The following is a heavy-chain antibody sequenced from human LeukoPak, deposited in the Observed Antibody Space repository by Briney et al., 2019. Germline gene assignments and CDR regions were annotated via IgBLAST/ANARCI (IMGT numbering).Heavy chain of an antibody. CDR3: ARDLSSNYYGGDF. J-gene: IGHJ4*02. CDR2: ISYDGTDK. CDR1: GFMFSIYP. V-gene: IGHV3-30-3*01. D-gene: IGHD6-13*01. Sequence: GGSLRLSCAASGFMFSIYPMHWVRQAPGTGLEWVALISYDGTDKYYADSVKGRFTISRDNSKNTLYLQMNSLRPEDTAVYYCARDLSSNYYGGDFWGRGTLVTVSS.